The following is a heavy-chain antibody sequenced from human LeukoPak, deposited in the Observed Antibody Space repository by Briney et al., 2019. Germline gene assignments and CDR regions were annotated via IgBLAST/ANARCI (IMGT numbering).Heavy chain of an antibody. CDR3: ARENGRRRYAFDI. CDR2: IKQDGSEK. J-gene: IGHJ3*02. V-gene: IGHV3-7*03. D-gene: IGHD1-1*01. Sequence: PGGSLRLSCAASGLTFSNYYMSWVRQAPGKGLEWVANIKQDGSEKYYVDSVKGRFTISRGNAKNSLYLQMNSLRAEDTAVYYCARENGRRRYAFDIWGQGAMVTVSS. CDR1: GLTFSNYY.